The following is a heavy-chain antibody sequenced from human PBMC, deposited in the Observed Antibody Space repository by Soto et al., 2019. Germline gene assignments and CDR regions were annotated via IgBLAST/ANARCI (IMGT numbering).Heavy chain of an antibody. CDR2: INHSGST. CDR3: ARGEYQLLFYYYYYMDV. V-gene: IGHV4-34*01. Sequence: PSETLSLTCAVYGGSLSDYYWSWIRQPPGKGLEWIGEINHSGSTNYNPSLKSRVTISVDTSKNQFSLKLSSVTAADTAVYYCARGEYQLLFYYYYYMDVWGKGTTVTVSS. CDR1: GGSLSDYY. J-gene: IGHJ6*03. D-gene: IGHD2-2*01.